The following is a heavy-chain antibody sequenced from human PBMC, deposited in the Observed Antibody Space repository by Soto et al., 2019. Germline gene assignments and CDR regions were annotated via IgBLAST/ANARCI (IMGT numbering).Heavy chain of an antibody. CDR2: INHSGST. V-gene: IGHV4-34*01. CDR1: GGSFSGYY. D-gene: IGHD2-15*01. J-gene: IGHJ5*02. Sequence: ASETLSLTCAVYGGSFSGYYWSWIRQPPGKGLEWIGEINHSGSTNYNPSLKSRVTISVDTSKNQFSLKLSPVTAADTAVYYCAVVVAATAWNWFDPWGQGTLVTVSS. CDR3: AVVVAATAWNWFDP.